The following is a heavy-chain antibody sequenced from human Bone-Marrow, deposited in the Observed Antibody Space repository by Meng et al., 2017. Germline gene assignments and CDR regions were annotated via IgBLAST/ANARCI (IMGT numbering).Heavy chain of an antibody. Sequence: ESLKISCTISGYSISSGYYWGWIRQPPGKGLEWIGSIYHSGSTYYNPSLKSRVTISVDTSKNQFSLKLSSVTAADTAVYYCARVVWFGESYYWGQGTLVTVSS. V-gene: IGHV4-38-2*02. CDR1: GYSISSGYY. CDR2: IYHSGST. J-gene: IGHJ4*02. CDR3: ARVVWFGESYY. D-gene: IGHD3-10*01.